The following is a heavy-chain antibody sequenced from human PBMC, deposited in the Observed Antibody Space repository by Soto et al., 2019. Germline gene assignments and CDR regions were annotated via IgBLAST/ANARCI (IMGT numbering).Heavy chain of an antibody. CDR1: GGSISSYY. CDR2: IYYGGST. V-gene: IGHV4-59*01. J-gene: IGHJ5*02. D-gene: IGHD3-3*01. Sequence: KPSETLSLTCTVSGGSISSYYWSWIRQPPGKGLEWIGYIYYGGSTNYNPSLKSRVTISVDTSKNQFSLKLSSVTAADTAVYYCARSRKLWSGFAGNWFDPWGQGTLVTVSS. CDR3: ARSRKLWSGFAGNWFDP.